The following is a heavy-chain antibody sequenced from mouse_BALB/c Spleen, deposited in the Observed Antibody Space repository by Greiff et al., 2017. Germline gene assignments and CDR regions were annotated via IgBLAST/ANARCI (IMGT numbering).Heavy chain of an antibody. CDR2: ISSGGSYT. CDR3: ARHEDVRRWAMDY. D-gene: IGHD2-14*01. V-gene: IGHV5-9-3*01. J-gene: IGHJ4*01. CDR1: GFTFSSYA. Sequence: EVKLMESGGGLVKPGGSLKLSCAASGFTFSSYAMSWVRQTPEKRLEWVATISSGGSYTYYPDSVKGRFTISRDNAKNTLYLQMSSLRSEDTAMYYCARHEDVRRWAMDYWGQGTSVTVSS.